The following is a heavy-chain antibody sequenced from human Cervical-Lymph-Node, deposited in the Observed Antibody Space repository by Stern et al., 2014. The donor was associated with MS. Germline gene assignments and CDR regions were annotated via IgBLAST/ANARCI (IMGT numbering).Heavy chain of an antibody. Sequence: VQLVQSGAEVKQSGASVKVSCKASGYTFTRFYIHWVRQAPGQGPEWMGPINPRTGTTKYAQRFQDRVTMTRDTSTTTVHMELSSVTSDDSAVYYCARDTMTWGQGTLVTVSS. CDR3: ARDTMT. CDR2: INPRTGTT. CDR1: GYTFTRFY. J-gene: IGHJ4*02. V-gene: IGHV1-46*01. D-gene: IGHD4-17*01.